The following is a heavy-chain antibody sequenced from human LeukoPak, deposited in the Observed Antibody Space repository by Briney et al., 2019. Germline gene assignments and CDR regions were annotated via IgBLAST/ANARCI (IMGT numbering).Heavy chain of an antibody. J-gene: IGHJ4*02. CDR1: GFTFSNYW. CDR3: VGRRTPAAGNF. V-gene: IGHV3-7*01. D-gene: IGHD6-13*01. CDR2: INRDGREE. Sequence: PGGSLSLSCAASGFTFSNYWMNWVRQAPGKGLQWVANINRDGREEYYVDSVKGRFTISRDNAKNSLSLQMSSLRAEDTAVYYCVGRRTPAAGNFWGQGTLVTVSS.